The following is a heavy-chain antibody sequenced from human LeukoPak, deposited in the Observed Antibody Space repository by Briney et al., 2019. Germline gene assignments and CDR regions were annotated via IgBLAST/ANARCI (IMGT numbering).Heavy chain of an antibody. D-gene: IGHD6-13*01. V-gene: IGHV3-11*04. J-gene: IGHJ5*02. CDR1: GGSISSSSYY. CDR2: ISSSGSTI. CDR3: ARDKGSSWFS. Sequence: LSLTCTVSGGSISSSSYYWGWIRQPPGKGLEWVSYISSSGSTIYYADSAKGRFTISRDNAKNSLYLQMNSLRAEDTAVYYCARDKGSSWFSWGQGTLVTVSS.